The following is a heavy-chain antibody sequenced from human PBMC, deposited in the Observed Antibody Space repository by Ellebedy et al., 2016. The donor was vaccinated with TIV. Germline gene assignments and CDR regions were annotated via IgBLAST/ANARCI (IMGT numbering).Heavy chain of an antibody. Sequence: ASVKVSXXASGYTFTSYGISWVRQAPGQGLEWMGWISAYNGNTNYAQKLQGRVTMTTDTSTSTAYMELRSLRSDDTAVYYCARSAPNYDILTGAYYYYGMDVWGQGTTVTVSS. CDR2: ISAYNGNT. J-gene: IGHJ6*02. CDR1: GYTFTSYG. CDR3: ARSAPNYDILTGAYYYYGMDV. V-gene: IGHV1-18*04. D-gene: IGHD3-9*01.